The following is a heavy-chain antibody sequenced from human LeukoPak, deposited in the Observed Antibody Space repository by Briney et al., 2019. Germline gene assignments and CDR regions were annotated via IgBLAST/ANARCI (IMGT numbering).Heavy chain of an antibody. V-gene: IGHV1-3*01. Sequence: ASVKVSCKASGYTFTDYTMHWLRQAPGQRLDWMGWINGGSGNTKYSPEFQGRVTITRDTSTSTAYMELRSLRSDDTAVYYCARVSYGDYVVAWFDPWGQGTLVTVSS. D-gene: IGHD4-17*01. CDR1: GYTFTDYT. CDR3: ARVSYGDYVVAWFDP. CDR2: INGGSGNT. J-gene: IGHJ5*02.